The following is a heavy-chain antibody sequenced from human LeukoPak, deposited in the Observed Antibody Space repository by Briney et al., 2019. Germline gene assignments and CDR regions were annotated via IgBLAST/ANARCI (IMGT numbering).Heavy chain of an antibody. Sequence: PSQTLSLTGTASGGSISSGSYYWSWIRQPAGKGLGWIGHIYSSGSTNYNPSLKSRVTISVDTSKNQFSLKLSSVTAADTAVYYCARDLFSWPYYYYGMDVWGQGTTVTVSS. CDR2: IYSSGST. CDR3: ARDLFSWPYYYYGMDV. V-gene: IGHV4-61*09. CDR1: GGSISSGSYY. J-gene: IGHJ6*02. D-gene: IGHD6-13*01.